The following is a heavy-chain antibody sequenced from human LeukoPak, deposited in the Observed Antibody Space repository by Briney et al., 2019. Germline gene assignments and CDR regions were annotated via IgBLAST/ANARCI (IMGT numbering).Heavy chain of an antibody. D-gene: IGHD1-26*01. V-gene: IGHV1-18*01. CDR2: VSAYNGNT. CDR1: GCTFTSDG. CDR3: ARDFNGYSGSYYLLGFDFDY. J-gene: IGHJ4*02. Sequence: GASVKVSCKASGCTFTSDGISWVRQAPGQGLEWMGWVSAYNGNTNYAKKLQGRVTMTTDASTSTAYMELRSLRSDDTAVYYCARDFNGYSGSYYLLGFDFDYWGQGTLVTVS.